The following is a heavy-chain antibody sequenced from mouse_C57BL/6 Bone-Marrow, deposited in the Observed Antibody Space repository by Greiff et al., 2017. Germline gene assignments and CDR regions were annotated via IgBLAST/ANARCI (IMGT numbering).Heavy chain of an antibody. CDR1: GFTFSSYG. CDR3: ARCGLRRTGYYAMDY. Sequence: DVMLVESGGDLVKPGGSLKLSCAASGFTFSSYGMSWVRQTPDKRLEWVATISSGGSYTYYPDSVKGQFTITRDNAKNTLYLQMSSLKSEDTAMYYCARCGLRRTGYYAMDYWGQGTSVTVSS. J-gene: IGHJ4*01. V-gene: IGHV5-6*02. CDR2: ISSGGSYT. D-gene: IGHD2-2*01.